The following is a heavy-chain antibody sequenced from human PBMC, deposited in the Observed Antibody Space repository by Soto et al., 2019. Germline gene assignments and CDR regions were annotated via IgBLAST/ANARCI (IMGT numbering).Heavy chain of an antibody. J-gene: IGHJ4*02. V-gene: IGHV4-4*02. CDR1: GDSINSRYW. CDR3: AARHFWSGPWTDRRLDD. CDR2: ISHSGST. Sequence: PSETLSLTCAVSGDSINSRYWWNWVRQPPGKGLEWIGQISHSGSTNYNPSLTSRVTISVDKSKNHFSLKVTSVTAADTAVYYCAARHFWSGPWTDRRLDDWGQGTLVTVSS. D-gene: IGHD3-3*02.